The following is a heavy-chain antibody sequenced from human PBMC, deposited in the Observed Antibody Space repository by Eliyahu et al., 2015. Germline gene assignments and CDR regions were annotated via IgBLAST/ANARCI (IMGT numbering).Heavy chain of an antibody. CDR1: GGSFSGYY. J-gene: IGHJ4*02. CDR3: ARVHGGNSGIDY. Sequence: QVQLQQWGAGLLXPSEXLSLTXAVXGGSFSGYYWSWIRQPPGKGLEWIGEINHSGSTXYNPSLKSRVTISVDTSKNQFSLKLSSVTAADTAVYYCARVHGGNSGIDYWGQGTLVTVSS. CDR2: INHSGST. D-gene: IGHD4-23*01. V-gene: IGHV4-34*01.